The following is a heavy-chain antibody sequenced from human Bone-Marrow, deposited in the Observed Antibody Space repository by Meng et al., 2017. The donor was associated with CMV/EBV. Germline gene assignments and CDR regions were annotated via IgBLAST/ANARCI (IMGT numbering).Heavy chain of an antibody. CDR2: MNPYSGNT. D-gene: IGHD3/OR15-3a*01. Sequence: ASVKVSCKASGYTFTSYDIDWVRQATGQGFEWMGWMNPYSGNTGYAQKFQGRVTMTRNTSISTAYMELSSLRSEDMAVYYCARLWDSFYYYYGMDVWGQGTTVTVSS. J-gene: IGHJ6*02. V-gene: IGHV1-8*01. CDR1: GYTFTSYD. CDR3: ARLWDSFYYYYGMDV.